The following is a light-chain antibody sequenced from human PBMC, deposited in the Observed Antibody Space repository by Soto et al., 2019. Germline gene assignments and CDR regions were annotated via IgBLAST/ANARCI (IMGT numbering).Light chain of an antibody. V-gene: IGKV3-11*01. J-gene: IGKJ3*01. Sequence: VLTQTPATLSLSPGERATLSCRASQSVSTYLAWYQQKPGQAPRLLIYDASNRATGIPPRFSGSGSGTDFTLTISGLELEDCAVYYCQQRDNWPFTFGPGTKVEIK. CDR1: QSVSTY. CDR2: DAS. CDR3: QQRDNWPFT.